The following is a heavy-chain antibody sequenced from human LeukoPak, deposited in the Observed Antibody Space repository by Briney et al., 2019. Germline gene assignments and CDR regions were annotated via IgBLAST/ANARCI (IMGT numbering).Heavy chain of an antibody. J-gene: IGHJ4*02. CDR3: KEVDY. V-gene: IGHV3-30*04. CDR1: GFTFSNYA. CDR2: ISYDGSDK. Sequence: GRALRLSCAASGFTFSNYAMHWVRQAPGKGLEWVAAISYDGSDKYYAESVKGRFTISRDNSKNTLYLQMNSLRVGDTAVYYCKEVDYWGQGTLVTVSS.